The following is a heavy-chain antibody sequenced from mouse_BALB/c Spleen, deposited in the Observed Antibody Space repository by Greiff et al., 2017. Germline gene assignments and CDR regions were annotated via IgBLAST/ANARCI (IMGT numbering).Heavy chain of an antibody. CDR2: ISTYYGNT. CDR1: GYTFTDYA. V-gene: IGHV1-67*01. Sequence: VKLQQSGPELVRPGVSVKISCKGSGYTFTDYAMHWVKQSHAKSLEWIGVISTYYGNTNYNQKFKGKATMTVDKSSSTAYMELARLTSEDSAIYYCARGGYDYLYFDYWGQGTTLTVSS. J-gene: IGHJ2*01. D-gene: IGHD2-4*01. CDR3: ARGGYDYLYFDY.